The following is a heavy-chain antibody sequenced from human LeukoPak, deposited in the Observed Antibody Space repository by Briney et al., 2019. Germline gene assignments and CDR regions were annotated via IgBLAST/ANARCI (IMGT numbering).Heavy chain of an antibody. D-gene: IGHD6-19*01. CDR1: GFTFSSYS. CDR2: ISSSSSYI. Sequence: GGSLRLSCAASGFTFSSYSMNWVRQAPGKGLEWVSSISSSSSYIYYADSVKGRFTISRDNAKNSLYLQMNSLRAEDTAVYYCARGAYNSGWYQGLQYWGQGTLVTVSS. J-gene: IGHJ4*02. V-gene: IGHV3-21*01. CDR3: ARGAYNSGWYQGLQY.